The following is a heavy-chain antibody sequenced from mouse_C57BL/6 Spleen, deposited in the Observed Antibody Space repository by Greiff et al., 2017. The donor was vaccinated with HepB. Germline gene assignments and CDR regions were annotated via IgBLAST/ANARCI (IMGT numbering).Heavy chain of an antibody. J-gene: IGHJ4*01. CDR3: ARGGDYDGYYAMDY. V-gene: IGHV3-6*01. Sequence: EVQLVESGPGLVKPSQSLSLTCSVTGYSITSGYYWNWIRQFPGNKLEWMGYISYDGSNNYNPSLKNRISITRDTSKNQFFLKLNSVTTEDTATYYCARGGDYDGYYAMDYWGQGTSVTVSS. CDR1: GYSITSGYY. D-gene: IGHD2-4*01. CDR2: ISYDGSN.